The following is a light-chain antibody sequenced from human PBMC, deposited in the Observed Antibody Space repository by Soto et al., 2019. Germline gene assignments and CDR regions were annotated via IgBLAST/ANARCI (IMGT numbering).Light chain of an antibody. J-gene: IGLJ3*02. V-gene: IGLV2-14*01. CDR2: DVS. CDR3: SSYTSSSTWV. Sequence: QSALTQPASVSGSPGQSITISCTGTSSDVGGYNYVSWYQQHAGKAPKLMTCDVSNRPSGISNRFSGSKSGNTASLTISGLQAEDEADYYCSSYTSSSTWVFGGGTKVTVL. CDR1: SSDVGGYNY.